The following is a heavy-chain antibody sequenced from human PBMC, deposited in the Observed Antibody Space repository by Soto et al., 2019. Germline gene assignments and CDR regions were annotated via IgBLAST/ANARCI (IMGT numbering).Heavy chain of an antibody. CDR3: ARVLAAAGEYYFDY. D-gene: IGHD6-13*01. CDR2: IYHSGST. CDR1: GGSISSSNW. Sequence: KPSETLSLTCAVSGGSISSSNWWSWVRQPPGKGLEWIGEIYHSGSTNYNPSLKSRVTISVDKSKNQFSLKLSSVTAADTAVYYCARVLAAAGEYYFDYWGQGTLVTVSS. J-gene: IGHJ4*02. V-gene: IGHV4-4*02.